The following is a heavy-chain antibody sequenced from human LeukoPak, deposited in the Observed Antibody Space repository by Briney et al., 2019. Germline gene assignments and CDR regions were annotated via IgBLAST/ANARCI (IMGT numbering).Heavy chain of an antibody. CDR1: GGSISTYY. CDR2: IYYSGST. V-gene: IGHV4-59*01. Sequence: PSETLSLTCTVSGGSISTYYWSWIRQPPGRGLEWIGYIYYSGSTNYNPSLKSRVTISVDTSKNQFSLKLSSVTAADTAVYYCAREVPDPPFYYYYYMDVWGKGTTVTVSS. CDR3: AREVPDPPFYYYYYMDV. J-gene: IGHJ6*03.